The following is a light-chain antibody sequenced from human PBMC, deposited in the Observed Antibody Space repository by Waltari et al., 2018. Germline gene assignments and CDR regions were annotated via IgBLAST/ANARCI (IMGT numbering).Light chain of an antibody. V-gene: IGLV1-44*01. CDR2: SNN. CDR3: VAWDDSLIGWV. CDR1: SSNIGSNT. J-gene: IGLJ3*02. Sequence: QSVLTQPPSASGTPGQRVTVSCSGSSSNIGSNTVNWYQQVPGTAPKLLIFSNNQRPSGVPDRCSGSKSGTSASLAISGLQSEDEADYYCVAWDDSLIGWVFGGGTKLTVL.